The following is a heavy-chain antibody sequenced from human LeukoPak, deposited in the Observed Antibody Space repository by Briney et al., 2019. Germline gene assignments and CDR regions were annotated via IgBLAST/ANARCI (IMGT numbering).Heavy chain of an antibody. J-gene: IGHJ4*02. Sequence: GGSLRLSCAASGFTFSSYAMSWVRQAPGKGLEWVSAITAGGGNTYYADSVKGRITISRDNSKNMLYLQMNSLRAEDTAVYYCAKRLVYSSSWYYFDYWGQGTLVTVSS. D-gene: IGHD6-13*01. CDR3: AKRLVYSSSWYYFDY. CDR1: GFTFSSYA. CDR2: ITAGGGNT. V-gene: IGHV3-23*01.